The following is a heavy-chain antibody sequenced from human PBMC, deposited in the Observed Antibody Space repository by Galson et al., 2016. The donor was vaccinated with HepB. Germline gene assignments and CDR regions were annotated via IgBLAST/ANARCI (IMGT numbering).Heavy chain of an antibody. J-gene: IGHJ4*02. V-gene: IGHV3-53*01. CDR2: IYTDGDT. CDR1: GFTVSGNY. D-gene: IGHD4-17*01. Sequence: SLRLSCAASGFTVSGNYMSWVRLPPGKGLEWVSVIYTDGDTYYADSVRGRFTASRDQSKNTLYLQMNSLSVEDTAVCYCGREGGRDYGDYLAYWGQGTLVTVSS. CDR3: GREGGRDYGDYLAY.